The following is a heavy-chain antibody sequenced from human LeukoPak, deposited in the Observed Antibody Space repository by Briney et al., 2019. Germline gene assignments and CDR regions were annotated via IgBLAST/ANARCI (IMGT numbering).Heavy chain of an antibody. V-gene: IGHV1-2*02. D-gene: IGHD1-1*01. CDR3: ASSRVQLGRFDY. Sequence: ASVKVSCKASGYTFTGYYMHWVRQAPGQGLEWMGWINPNSGGTNYAQKFQGRVTITADKSTSTAYMELSSLRSEDTAVYYCASSRVQLGRFDYWGQGTLVTVSS. CDR1: GYTFTGYY. J-gene: IGHJ4*02. CDR2: INPNSGGT.